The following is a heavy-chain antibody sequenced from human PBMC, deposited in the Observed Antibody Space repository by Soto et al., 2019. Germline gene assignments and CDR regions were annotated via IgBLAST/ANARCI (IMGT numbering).Heavy chain of an antibody. V-gene: IGHV4-34*01. CDR2: INHSGST. CDR3: ARDKITGLFDY. Sequence: QVQLQQWGAGLLKPSETLSLTCAVYGGSFSGYYWTWIRQPPGTGLGWIGEINHSGSTNYNPSLKXXFTITVDTSQNQFPLKLTSVTAADTAVYYCARDKITGLFDYWGQGTLVTVSS. CDR1: GGSFSGYY. J-gene: IGHJ4*02. D-gene: IGHD2-8*02.